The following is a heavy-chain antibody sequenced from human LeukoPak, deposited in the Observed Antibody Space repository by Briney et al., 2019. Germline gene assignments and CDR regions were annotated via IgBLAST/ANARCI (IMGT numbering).Heavy chain of an antibody. CDR1: GDSVSSDSAA. D-gene: IGHD6-13*01. CDR3: ARDLFQQQLDAFDY. Sequence: SQTLSLTCGISGDSVSSDSAAWNWIRQSPSRGLEWLGRTYYRSKWYNDYAVSVESRITINPDTSKNQFSLQLNSVTPEDTAVYYCARDLFQQQLDAFDYWGQGTLVTVSS. J-gene: IGHJ4*02. V-gene: IGHV6-1*01. CDR2: TYYRSKWYN.